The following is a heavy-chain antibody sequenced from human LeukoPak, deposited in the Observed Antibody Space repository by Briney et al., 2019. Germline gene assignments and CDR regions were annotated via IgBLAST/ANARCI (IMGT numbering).Heavy chain of an antibody. V-gene: IGHV1-18*01. CDR2: ISGYNGNT. D-gene: IGHD3-10*01. J-gene: IGHJ6*02. Sequence: ASVKVSCKASGYTFTSYDISWVRQAPGQGLEWMGWISGYNGNTNYGQKFQGRVTVTTDKSTSTAYMELRSLRSDDTAVYYCARAGGSGSNGMDVWGQGTTVTVSS. CDR1: GYTFTSYD. CDR3: ARAGGSGSNGMDV.